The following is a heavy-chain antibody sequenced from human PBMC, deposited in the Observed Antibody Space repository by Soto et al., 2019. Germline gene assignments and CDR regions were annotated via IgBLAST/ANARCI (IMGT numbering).Heavy chain of an antibody. J-gene: IGHJ3*02. Sequence: QVQLVQSEAEVKKPGASVKVSCKASGYTFNTYGISWVRQAPRQGLEWMGWISGYNGNRNYIQKFQGRITMTIDTSTRTAYMDLRSLRYDDTATYYCARDLHFDTSGWGEDDFDIWGQGTMVTVSS. CDR3: ARDLHFDTSGWGEDDFDI. CDR2: ISGYNGNR. D-gene: IGHD3-22*01. CDR1: GYTFNTYG. V-gene: IGHV1-18*01.